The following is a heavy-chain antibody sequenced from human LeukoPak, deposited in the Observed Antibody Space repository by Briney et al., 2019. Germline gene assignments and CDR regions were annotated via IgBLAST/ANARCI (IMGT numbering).Heavy chain of an antibody. CDR2: IIPYNGNT. D-gene: IGHD1-14*01. J-gene: IGHJ4*02. CDR1: DYTFTSYG. CDR3: ARGGTTSWVGSFDH. V-gene: IGHV1-18*01. Sequence: ASVKVSCKASDYTFTSYGISWVRQAPGRGLEWMGWIIPYNGNTNYAQNLQGRVSMTTDTSTTTAYMVLTSLTSDDTAVYYCARGGTTSWVGSFDHWGQGTLVTVSS.